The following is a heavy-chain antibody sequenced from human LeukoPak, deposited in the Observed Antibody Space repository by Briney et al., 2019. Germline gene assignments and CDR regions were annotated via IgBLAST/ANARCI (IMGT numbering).Heavy chain of an antibody. V-gene: IGHV1-2*02. J-gene: IGHJ4*02. CDR1: GYTFTGYY. CDR2: INPNSGGT. CDR3: ARVGSNSSGWRRFDS. D-gene: IGHD6-19*01. Sequence: ASVKVSCKASGYTFTGYYMHWVRQAPGQGLEWMGWINPNSGGTDSAQKFQGRVTMTRDTSISTAYMELSRLRSDDTAVYYCARVGSNSSGWRRFDSWGQGDLVTASS.